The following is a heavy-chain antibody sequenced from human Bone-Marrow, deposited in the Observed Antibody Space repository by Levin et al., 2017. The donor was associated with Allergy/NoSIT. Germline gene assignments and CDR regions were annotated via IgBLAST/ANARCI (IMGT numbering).Heavy chain of an antibody. D-gene: IGHD6-6*01. V-gene: IGHV3-74*01. Sequence: GGSLRLSCAASGFTFSSYWMHWVRQAPGKGLVWVSRINSDGSSTSYADSVKGRFTISRDNAKNTLYLQMNSLRAEDTAVYYCGSSRYYYYYMDVWGKGTTVTVSS. CDR2: INSDGSST. CDR1: GFTFSSYW. CDR3: GSSRYYYYYMDV. J-gene: IGHJ6*03.